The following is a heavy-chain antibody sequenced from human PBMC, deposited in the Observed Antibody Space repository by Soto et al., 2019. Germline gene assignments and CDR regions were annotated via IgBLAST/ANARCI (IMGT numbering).Heavy chain of an antibody. CDR1: GFTFSSYG. CDR3: ARDLAEERDYYGMDV. J-gene: IGHJ6*02. Sequence: GGSLRLSCAASGFTFSSYGMHWVRQAPGKGLEWVAVIWYDGSNKYYADSVKGRFTISRDNSKNTLYLQMNSLRAEDTAVYYCARDLAEERDYYGMDVWGQGTTVTVSS. CDR2: IWYDGSNK. V-gene: IGHV3-33*01.